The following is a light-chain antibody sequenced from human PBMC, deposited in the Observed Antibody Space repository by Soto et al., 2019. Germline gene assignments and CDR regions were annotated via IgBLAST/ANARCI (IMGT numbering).Light chain of an antibody. CDR3: QVWDSSSDPVV. CDR2: DGS. V-gene: IGLV3-21*02. CDR1: NIGSKS. Sequence: LTQPPSVSVAPGQTARITCGGNNIGSKSVHWYQQKPGQAPVLVVYDGSDRPSGIPERFSGSNSGNTATLTISRVEAGDEADYYCQVWDSSSDPVVFGGGTQMTVL. J-gene: IGLJ2*01.